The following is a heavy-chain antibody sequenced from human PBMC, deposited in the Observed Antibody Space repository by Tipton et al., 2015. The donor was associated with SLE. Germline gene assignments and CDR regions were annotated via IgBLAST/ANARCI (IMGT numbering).Heavy chain of an antibody. V-gene: IGHV1-18*01. D-gene: IGHD3-10*01. CDR3: ARGYYGSSTPNFFYYYMGV. Sequence: QVQLVQSGPEVKKPGASVKVSCKASGYTLTDYDIAWVRLAPGQGLEWMGWISPDSGNTNYARKFQARVTMTTDTSTATAYMELRGLRSDDTAIYYCARGYYGSSTPNFFYYYMGVWGQGTSVSVSS. CDR1: GYTLTDYD. CDR2: ISPDSGNT. J-gene: IGHJ6*03.